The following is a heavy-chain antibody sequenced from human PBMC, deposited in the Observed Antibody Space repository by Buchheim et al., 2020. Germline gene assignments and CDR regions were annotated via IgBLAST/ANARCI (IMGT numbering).Heavy chain of an antibody. CDR2: IKQDGSEK. CDR1: GFTFSSYW. CDR3: AIGGRGSPVPFDY. Sequence: EVQLVESGGGLVQPGGSLRLSCAASGFTFSSYWMSWVRQAPGKGLEWVANIKQDGSEKYYVDSVKGRFTISRDNSKNTLYLQMNSLRAEDTAVYYCAIGGRGSPVPFDYWGQGTL. V-gene: IGHV3-7*03. D-gene: IGHD3-10*01. J-gene: IGHJ4*02.